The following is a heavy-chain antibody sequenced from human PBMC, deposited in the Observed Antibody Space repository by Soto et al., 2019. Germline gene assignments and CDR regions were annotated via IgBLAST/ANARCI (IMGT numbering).Heavy chain of an antibody. J-gene: IGHJ6*02. CDR3: ARGSYYGSGRSYYYYYGMDV. D-gene: IGHD3-10*01. Sequence: SVKVSCKASGGTFSSYAISWVRQAPGQGLEWVGGIIPIFGTANYAQKFQGRVTITADESTSTAYMELSSLRSEDTAVYYCARGSYYGSGRSYYYYYGMDVWGQGTTVTVSS. CDR2: IIPIFGTA. V-gene: IGHV1-69*13. CDR1: GGTFSSYA.